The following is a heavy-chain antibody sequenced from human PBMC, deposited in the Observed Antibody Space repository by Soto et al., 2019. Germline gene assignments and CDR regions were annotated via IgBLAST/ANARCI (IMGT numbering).Heavy chain of an antibody. V-gene: IGHV1-69*13. Sequence: SVKVSCKASGGTFSSYAISWVRQAPGQGLEWMGGIIPIFGTANYAQKFQGRVTITADESTSTAYMELSSLRSEDTAVYYCARGWVDPGVYYYYGMDVWGQGTTVTVSS. CDR1: GGTFSSYA. D-gene: IGHD3-3*01. CDR2: IIPIFGTA. CDR3: ARGWVDPGVYYYYGMDV. J-gene: IGHJ6*02.